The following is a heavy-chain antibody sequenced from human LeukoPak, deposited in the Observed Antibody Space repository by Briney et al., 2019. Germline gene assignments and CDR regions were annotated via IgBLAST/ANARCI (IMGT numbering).Heavy chain of an antibody. D-gene: IGHD6-19*01. CDR2: FDPEDGET. CDR1: GGTFSSYA. J-gene: IGHJ4*02. V-gene: IGHV1-24*01. Sequence: ASVKVSCKASGGTFSSYAISWVRQAPGQGLEWMGGFDPEDGETIYAQKFQGRVTMTEDTSTDTAYMELSSLRSEDTAVYYCATVRYSSGWSYFDYWGQGTLVTVSS. CDR3: ATVRYSSGWSYFDY.